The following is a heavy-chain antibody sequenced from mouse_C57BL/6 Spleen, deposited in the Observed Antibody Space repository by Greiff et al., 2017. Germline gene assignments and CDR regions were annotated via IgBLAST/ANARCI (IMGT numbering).Heavy chain of an antibody. D-gene: IGHD4-1*01. V-gene: IGHV5-17*01. CDR2: ISSGSSTI. Sequence: EVQLVESGGGLVKPGGSLKLSCAASGFTFSDYGMHWVRQAPEKGLEWVAYISSGSSTIYYADTVKGRFTISRDNAKNTLFLQMTSLRSEDTAMYYCARGNWDGGVDYWGQGTTLTVSS. CDR3: ARGNWDGGVDY. CDR1: GFTFSDYG. J-gene: IGHJ2*01.